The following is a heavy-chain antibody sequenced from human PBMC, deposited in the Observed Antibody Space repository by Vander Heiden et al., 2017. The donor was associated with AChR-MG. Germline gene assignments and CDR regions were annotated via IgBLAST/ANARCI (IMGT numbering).Heavy chain of an antibody. CDR2: ISYAGSNK. Sequence: QVQLVESGGGVVPHGRSLSLHCTASGFAFSRYAMHWVRQAPGKGLEWVSVISYAGSNKYYADSVKGRFTISRDNSKNTLYLQMNSLRAEDTAVYYCAKESGGSGSYGMDVWGQGTTVTVSS. CDR1: GFAFSRYA. J-gene: IGHJ6*02. V-gene: IGHV3-30*18. CDR3: AKESGGSGSYGMDV. D-gene: IGHD3-10*01.